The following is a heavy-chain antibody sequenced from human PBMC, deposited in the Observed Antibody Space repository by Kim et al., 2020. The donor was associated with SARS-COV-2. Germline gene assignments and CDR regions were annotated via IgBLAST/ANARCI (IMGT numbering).Heavy chain of an antibody. CDR1: GDSVSSNSAA. Sequence: SQTLSLTCAISGDSVSSNSAAWNWIRQSPSRGLEWLGRTYYRSKWYNDYAVSVKSRITINPDTSKNQFSLQLNSVTPEDTAVYYCARVLGYCSSTSCYGPGGFDYWGQGTLVTVSS. J-gene: IGHJ4*02. CDR3: ARVLGYCSSTSCYGPGGFDY. CDR2: TYYRSKWYN. V-gene: IGHV6-1*01. D-gene: IGHD2-2*01.